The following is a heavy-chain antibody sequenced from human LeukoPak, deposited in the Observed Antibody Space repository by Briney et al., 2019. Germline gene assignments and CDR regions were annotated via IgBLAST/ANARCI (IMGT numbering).Heavy chain of an antibody. Sequence: SETLSLTRAVFGGSLSGYYWSWIRQPAGKGLEWIGRIYTSGSTNYNPSLKSRVTMSVDTSKNQFSLKLSSVTAADTAVYYCARGRYYYDSSGYYYFDYWGQGTLVTVSS. CDR1: GGSLSGYY. D-gene: IGHD3-22*01. V-gene: IGHV4-4*07. CDR3: ARGRYYYDSSGYYYFDY. CDR2: IYTSGST. J-gene: IGHJ4*02.